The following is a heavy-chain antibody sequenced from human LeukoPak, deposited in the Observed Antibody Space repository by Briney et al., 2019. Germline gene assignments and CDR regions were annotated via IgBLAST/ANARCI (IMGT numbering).Heavy chain of an antibody. J-gene: IGHJ4*02. Sequence: GGSLRLSCAASGFTFSSYAMSWVRQAPGKGLEWVSAISGSGDSTYYGDSVRGRFTISRDNSKNTLYLQMNSLRAEDTAVYYCAKTRPLDSSSWSHGDYWGQGTLVTVP. V-gene: IGHV3-23*01. CDR2: ISGSGDST. CDR1: GFTFSSYA. CDR3: AKTRPLDSSSWSHGDY. D-gene: IGHD6-13*01.